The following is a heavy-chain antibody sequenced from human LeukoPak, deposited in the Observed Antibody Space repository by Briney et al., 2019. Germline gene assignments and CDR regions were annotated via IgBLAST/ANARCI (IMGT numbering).Heavy chain of an antibody. CDR3: ASVYNWNDVVAFDI. CDR2: IYHSEST. CDR1: GYSISSGYY. V-gene: IGHV4-38-2*01. J-gene: IGHJ3*02. D-gene: IGHD1-1*01. Sequence: KSSETLSLTCAVSGYSISSGYYWGWIRQPPGKGLEWIGSIYHSESTYYNPSLKSRVTISVDTSKNQFSLKLSSVTAADTAVYYCASVYNWNDVVAFDIWGQGTMVTVSS.